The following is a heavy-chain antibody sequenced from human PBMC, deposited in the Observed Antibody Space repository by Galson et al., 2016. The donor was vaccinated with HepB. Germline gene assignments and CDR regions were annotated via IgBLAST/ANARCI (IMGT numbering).Heavy chain of an antibody. CDR2: MAFDGSAK. D-gene: IGHD6-13*01. V-gene: IGHV3-30*18. CDR1: GFTFSNHG. CDR3: AKDRTSGTIATTASRSGVDV. J-gene: IGHJ6*02. Sequence: SLRLSCAASGFTFSNHGIHWVRQVSGKGLEWVAVMAFDGSAKYYTDSVRGRFTISRDNSNNTLYLQMNSLRAEDTAVYYCAKDRTSGTIATTASRSGVDVWGQGATVSVSS.